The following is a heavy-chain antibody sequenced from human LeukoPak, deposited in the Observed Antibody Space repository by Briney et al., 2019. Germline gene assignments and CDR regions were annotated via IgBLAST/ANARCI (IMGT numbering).Heavy chain of an antibody. J-gene: IGHJ4*02. D-gene: IGHD3-10*01. CDR1: GGTFSSCA. CDR3: ARARHVYYGSGSYDY. V-gene: IGHV1-69*13. CDR2: IIPIFGTA. Sequence: SVKVSCKASGGTFSSCAISWVRQAPGQGLEWMGGIIPIFGTANYAQKFQGRVTITADESTSTAYMELSSLRSEDTAVYYCARARHVYYGSGSYDYWGQGTLVTVSS.